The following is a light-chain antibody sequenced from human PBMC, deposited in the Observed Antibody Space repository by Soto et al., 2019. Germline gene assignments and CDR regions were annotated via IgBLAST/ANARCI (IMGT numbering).Light chain of an antibody. V-gene: IGKV1-5*01. CDR2: DAS. J-gene: IGKJ1*01. CDR3: QQYNSYRT. Sequence: IQMTQSPSSLSASVGDRVTITCRASQSTSSWLAWYQQKPGKAPKLLIYDASILESGVPARFSGSGSGTEFTLTISSLQPDDFATYYCQQYNSYRTFGQGTKVDIK. CDR1: QSTSSW.